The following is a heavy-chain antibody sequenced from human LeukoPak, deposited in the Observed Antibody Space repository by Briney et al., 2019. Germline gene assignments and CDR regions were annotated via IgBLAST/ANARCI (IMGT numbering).Heavy chain of an antibody. Sequence: PSQTLSLTCAVSGGSISSYYWSWIRQPPGKGLEWIGYIYYSGSTNYNPSLKSRVTISVDTSKNQFSLKLSSVTAADTAVYYCARDLAAAYCSGGSCYRQFGSDAFDIWGQGTMVTVSS. CDR3: ARDLAAAYCSGGSCYRQFGSDAFDI. J-gene: IGHJ3*02. CDR1: GGSISSYY. CDR2: IYYSGST. V-gene: IGHV4-59*01. D-gene: IGHD2-15*01.